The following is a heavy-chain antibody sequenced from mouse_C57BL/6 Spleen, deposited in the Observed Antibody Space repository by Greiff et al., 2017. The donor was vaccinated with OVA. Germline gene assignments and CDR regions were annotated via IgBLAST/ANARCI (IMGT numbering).Heavy chain of an antibody. CDR2: INPSSGYT. V-gene: IGHV1-7*01. CDR1: GYTFTSYW. D-gene: IGHD1-1*01. Sequence: VQRVESGAELAKPGASVKLSCKASGYTFTSYWMHWVKQRPGQGLEWIGYINPSSGYTKYNQKFKDKATLTEDKSSSTAYMQLSSLTYEDSAVYYCARIITTGVATGDDWGKGTTLTVSS. J-gene: IGHJ2*01. CDR3: ARIITTGVATGDD.